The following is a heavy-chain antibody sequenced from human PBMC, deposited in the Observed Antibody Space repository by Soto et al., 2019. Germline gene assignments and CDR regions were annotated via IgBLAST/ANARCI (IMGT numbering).Heavy chain of an antibody. V-gene: IGHV4-59*01. CDR1: GGSISSYY. Sequence: SETLSLTCTVSGGSISSYYWSWIRQPPGKGLEWIGYIYYSGSTNYNPSLKSRVTISVDTSKNQFSLKLSSVTAADTAVYCCASGRHSGSYYYWGQGTLVTVYS. CDR3: ASGRHSGSYYY. CDR2: IYYSGST. J-gene: IGHJ4*02. D-gene: IGHD1-26*01.